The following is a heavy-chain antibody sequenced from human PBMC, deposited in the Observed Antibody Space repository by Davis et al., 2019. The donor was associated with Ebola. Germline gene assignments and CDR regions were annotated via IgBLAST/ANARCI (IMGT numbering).Heavy chain of an antibody. Sequence: PGGSLRLSCAASGFTFSNYAMHWIRQAPGKGPEWVANIKQDGSESHYVDSVKGRFTISRDNAKNSLYLQMNSLRAEDTAMYYCARHPHFAYWGQGTLVTVSS. CDR2: IKQDGSES. CDR1: GFTFSNYA. V-gene: IGHV3-7*01. J-gene: IGHJ4*02. CDR3: ARHPHFAY.